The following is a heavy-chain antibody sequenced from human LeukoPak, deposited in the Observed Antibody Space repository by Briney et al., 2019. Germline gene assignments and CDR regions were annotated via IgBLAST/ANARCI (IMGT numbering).Heavy chain of an antibody. CDR1: GGSISSYY. Sequence: SETLSLTCTVSGGSISSYYWSWIRQPAGKGLEWIGRIYTSGSTNYNPSLKSRVTMSVDTSKNQFSLKLSSVTAADTAVYYCARASDSSLQYYFDYWGQGTLVTVSS. CDR2: IYTSGST. CDR3: ARASDSSLQYYFDY. J-gene: IGHJ4*02. D-gene: IGHD3-22*01. V-gene: IGHV4-4*07.